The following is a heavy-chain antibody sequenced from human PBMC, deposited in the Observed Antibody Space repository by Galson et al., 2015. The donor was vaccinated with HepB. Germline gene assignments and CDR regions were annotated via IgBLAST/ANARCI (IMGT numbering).Heavy chain of an antibody. D-gene: IGHD3-22*01. V-gene: IGHV4-39*01. Sequence: SETLSLTCNVSGGSISSSSYYWGWIRQPPGKELEWIGSIHYSGSTYYNPSLKSRLTISVDTSKNQFSLKLSSVTASDMAIYYCARLYARGYLDYWGRGTLVTVSS. CDR3: ARLYARGYLDY. J-gene: IGHJ4*02. CDR1: GGSISSSSYY. CDR2: IHYSGST.